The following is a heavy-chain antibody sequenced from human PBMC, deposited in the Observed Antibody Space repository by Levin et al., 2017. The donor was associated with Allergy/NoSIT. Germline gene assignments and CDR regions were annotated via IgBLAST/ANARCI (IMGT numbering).Heavy chain of an antibody. Sequence: SGGSLRLSCATSGFTFSDYYMTWIRQAPGKGLEWVSYISNDNSYTNYADSVKGRFTISRDNAKNSLYLQMNTLLAEDPAVYHCVRDEEAYSWLVVGYWGQGTLVTVSS. CDR3: VRDEEAYSWLVVGY. CDR1: GFTFSDYY. J-gene: IGHJ4*02. D-gene: IGHD2-15*01. CDR2: ISNDNSYT. V-gene: IGHV3-11*05.